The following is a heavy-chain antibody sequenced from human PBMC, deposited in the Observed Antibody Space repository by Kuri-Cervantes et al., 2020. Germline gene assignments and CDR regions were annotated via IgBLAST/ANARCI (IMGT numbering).Heavy chain of an antibody. CDR3: ARSIVSTIFGVVISGHAFDI. J-gene: IGHJ3*02. V-gene: IGHV3-13*01. CDR1: GFTFSSYD. CDR2: IGTAGDT. Sequence: GESLKISCAAPGFTFSSYDMHWVRQATGKGLEWVSAIGTAGDTYYPGSVKGRFTISRENAKNSLYLQMNSLRAGDTAVYYCARSIVSTIFGVVISGHAFDIWGQGTMVTVSS. D-gene: IGHD3-3*01.